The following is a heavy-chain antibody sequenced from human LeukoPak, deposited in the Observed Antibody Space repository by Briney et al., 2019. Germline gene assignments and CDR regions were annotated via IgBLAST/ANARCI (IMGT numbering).Heavy chain of an antibody. V-gene: IGHV4-4*09. CDR1: GGSISSYY. CDR3: ARGGGYDLIFDY. Sequence: PSETLSLTCTVSGGSISSYYWSWIRQPPGKGLEWIGYIYTSGSTNYNPSLKSRVTISVDTSKNQFSLKLSSVTAADTAVYYCARGGGYDLIFDYWGQGTLVTVSS. CDR2: IYTSGST. D-gene: IGHD5-12*01. J-gene: IGHJ4*02.